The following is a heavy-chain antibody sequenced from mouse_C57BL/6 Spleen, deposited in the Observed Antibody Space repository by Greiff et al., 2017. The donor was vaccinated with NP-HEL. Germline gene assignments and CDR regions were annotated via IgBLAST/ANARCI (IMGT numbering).Heavy chain of an antibody. V-gene: IGHV1-54*01. CDR2: INPGSGGT. J-gene: IGHJ3*01. CDR3: ARSPSPFAY. Sequence: VQLQQSGAELVRPGTSVKVSCKASGYAFTNYLIEWVKQRPGQGLEWIGVINPGSGGTNYNEKFKGKATLTADKSSSTAYMQLSSLTSEDSAVYFCARSPSPFAYWGQGTLVTVSA. CDR1: GYAFTNYL.